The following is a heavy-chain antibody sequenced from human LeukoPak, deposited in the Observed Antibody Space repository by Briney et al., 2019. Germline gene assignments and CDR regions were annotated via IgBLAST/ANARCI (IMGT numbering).Heavy chain of an antibody. V-gene: IGHV4-39*01. D-gene: IGHD4-17*01. Sequence: KTSETLSLTCTVSGGSISSSSYFWGWIRQPPGKGLEWIGSIFYSGSTYYNPSLNSRVTISIDTSKNQFSLRLSSVTAADTAVYYCARQTNTVTADYWGQGTLVTVSS. CDR2: IFYSGST. CDR3: ARQTNTVTADY. J-gene: IGHJ4*02. CDR1: GGSISSSSYF.